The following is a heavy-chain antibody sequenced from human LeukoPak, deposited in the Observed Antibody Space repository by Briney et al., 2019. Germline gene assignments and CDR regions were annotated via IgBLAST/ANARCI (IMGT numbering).Heavy chain of an antibody. CDR2: IYYSGST. CDR1: GGSISSSSYY. V-gene: IGHV4-39*07. Sequence: PSETLSLTCIVSGGSISSSSYYWGWIRQPPGKGLEWIGSIYYSGSTYYNPSLKSRVTISVDTSKNQFSLKLSSVTAADTAVYYCARGRWELLGGRYFDYWGQGTLVTVSS. D-gene: IGHD1-26*01. J-gene: IGHJ4*02. CDR3: ARGRWELLGGRYFDY.